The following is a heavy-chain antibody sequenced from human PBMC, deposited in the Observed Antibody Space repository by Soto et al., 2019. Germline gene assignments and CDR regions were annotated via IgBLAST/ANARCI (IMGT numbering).Heavy chain of an antibody. CDR1: GFTVSNNY. V-gene: IGHV3-66*01. D-gene: IGHD4-17*01. CDR3: ARSPTRTNYADYFDP. Sequence: EVQLVESGGGLVQPGGSLRLSCAASGFTVSNNYMSWVRQAPGKGLEYVSVIYSGGGTYYADSVKGRFTISRDNSKNTLYLQMNSLGAEDTAVYYCARSPTRTNYADYFDPWGQATLVTVSS. J-gene: IGHJ5*02. CDR2: IYSGGGT.